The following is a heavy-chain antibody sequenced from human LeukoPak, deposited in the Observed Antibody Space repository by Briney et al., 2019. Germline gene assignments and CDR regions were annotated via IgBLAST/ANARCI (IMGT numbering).Heavy chain of an antibody. V-gene: IGHV4-34*01. CDR2: INHSGST. J-gene: IGHJ4*02. CDR1: GGSFSGYY. Sequence: PSETLSLTCAVYGGSFSGYYWSWIRQPPGKGLEWIGEINHSGSTNYNPSLKSRVTISVDTSKNQFSLKLSSVTAADTAVYYCASSYTMIVVVDYWGQGTLVTVSS. D-gene: IGHD3-22*01. CDR3: ASSYTMIVVVDY.